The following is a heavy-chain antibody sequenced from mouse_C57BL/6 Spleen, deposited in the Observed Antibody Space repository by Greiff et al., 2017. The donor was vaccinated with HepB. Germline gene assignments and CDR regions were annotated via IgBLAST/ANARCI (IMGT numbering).Heavy chain of an antibody. CDR3: ARGTGTDWYFDV. CDR1: GFTFSSYA. CDR2: ISDGGSYT. Sequence: EVKLMESGGGLVKPGGSLKLSCAASGFTFSSYAMSWVRQTPEKRLEWVATISDGGSYTYYPDNVKGRFTISRDNAKNNLYLQMSHLKSEDTAMDYCARGTGTDWYFDVWGTGTTVTVSS. V-gene: IGHV5-4*03. J-gene: IGHJ1*03. D-gene: IGHD4-1*01.